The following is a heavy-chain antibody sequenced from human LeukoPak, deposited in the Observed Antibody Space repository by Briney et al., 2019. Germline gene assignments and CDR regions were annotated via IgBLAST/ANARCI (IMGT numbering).Heavy chain of an antibody. CDR1: GYRFTSYW. Sequence: GESLKISCKGSGYRFTSYWIGWVRQMPGKGLEWMGIIYPGDSDTRYSPSFQGQVTISADKSISTAYLQWSSLKASDTAMYYCARDLGYCSSTSCLADAFDIWGQGTMVTVSS. D-gene: IGHD2-2*01. J-gene: IGHJ3*02. CDR2: IYPGDSDT. V-gene: IGHV5-51*01. CDR3: ARDLGYCSSTSCLADAFDI.